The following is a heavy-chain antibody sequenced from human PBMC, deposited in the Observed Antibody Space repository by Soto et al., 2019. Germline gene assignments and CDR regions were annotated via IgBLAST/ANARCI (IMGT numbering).Heavy chain of an antibody. V-gene: IGHV1-18*01. J-gene: IGHJ4*02. CDR1: GYGFTTYG. CDR2: ISAHNGNT. D-gene: IGHD1-1*01. CDR3: ARGRYGDY. Sequence: QIHLVQSGAEVKKPGASVKVSCKGSGYGFTTYGITWVRQAPGQGLEWMAWISAHNGNTNYAQKLQGIVTVTRDTSTSTAYMELRSLRSDDTAVYYGARGRYGDYWGQGALVTVSS.